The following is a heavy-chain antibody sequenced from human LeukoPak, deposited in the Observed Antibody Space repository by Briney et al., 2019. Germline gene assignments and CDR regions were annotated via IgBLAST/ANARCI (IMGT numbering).Heavy chain of an antibody. D-gene: IGHD2-21*01. Sequence: ASVKVSCKASGYTFTSYGISWVRQAPGQGLEWMGWISAYNGNTNYAQKLQGRVTMTTDTSTSTAYMELRSLRSDDTAVYYCARVDSTNASPYYFDYWGQGTLVTVSS. CDR2: ISAYNGNT. J-gene: IGHJ4*02. CDR1: GYTFTSYG. CDR3: ARVDSTNASPYYFDY. V-gene: IGHV1-18*01.